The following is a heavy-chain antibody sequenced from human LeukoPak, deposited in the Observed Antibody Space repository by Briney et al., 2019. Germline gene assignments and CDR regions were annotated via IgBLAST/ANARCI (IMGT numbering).Heavy chain of an antibody. CDR3: ARTRWVRENWFDP. CDR1: GFTFSSYS. CDR2: ISSSSYI. V-gene: IGHV3-21*01. Sequence: GRSLRLSCAASGFTFSSYSMNWVRQAPGKGLEWVSSISSSSYIYYADSVKGRFTISRDNAKNSLYLQMNSLRAEDTAVYYCARTRWVRENWFDPWGQGTLVTVSS. J-gene: IGHJ5*02. D-gene: IGHD3-10*01.